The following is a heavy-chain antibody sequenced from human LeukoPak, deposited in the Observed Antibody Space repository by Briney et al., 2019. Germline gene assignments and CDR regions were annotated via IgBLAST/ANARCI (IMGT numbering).Heavy chain of an antibody. CDR2: IKSKSDGGTT. J-gene: IGHJ4*02. Sequence: GGSLRLSCAASGFTFKDSWMSWVRQAPGKGLEWLGRIKSKSDGGTTDYAAPVKGRFTISRDDSKNTLYLQMNSLRAEDTAVYYCAKDPWWYSGSYYPFGYWGQGTLVTVSS. V-gene: IGHV3-15*01. CDR1: GFTFKDSW. CDR3: AKDPWWYSGSYYPFGY. D-gene: IGHD1-26*01.